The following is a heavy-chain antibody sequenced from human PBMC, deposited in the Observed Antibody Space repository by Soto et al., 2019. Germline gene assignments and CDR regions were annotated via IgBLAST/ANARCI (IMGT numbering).Heavy chain of an antibody. CDR2: IYGDGRTT. Sequence: LRLSCEASGFIFSTTDMSWVRQAPGKGLEWVSTIYGDGRTTYYADSVRGRFSISRDNSKNMVYLQMDSLRVDDTAIYYCVKNSGWFNSWGQGSLVTVSS. J-gene: IGHJ5*01. D-gene: IGHD3-10*01. V-gene: IGHV3-23*01. CDR3: VKNSGWFNS. CDR1: GFIFSTTD.